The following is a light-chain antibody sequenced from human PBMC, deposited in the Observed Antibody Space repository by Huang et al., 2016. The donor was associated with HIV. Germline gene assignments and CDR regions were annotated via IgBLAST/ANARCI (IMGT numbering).Light chain of an antibody. CDR3: QQYNDWPPT. V-gene: IGKV3-15*01. CDR1: QSVSIN. CDR2: GAS. J-gene: IGKJ1*01. Sequence: EIVMTQSPATLSVSPGERATLSCRASQSVSINLAWYQQKPGQAPRLLIYGASTRATDIPARFSGSGSGTEFTLTFSSLQSEDFAVYYCQQYNDWPPTFGQGTKVEIK.